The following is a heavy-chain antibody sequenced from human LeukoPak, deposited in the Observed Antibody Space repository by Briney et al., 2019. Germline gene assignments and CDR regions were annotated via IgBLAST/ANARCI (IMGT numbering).Heavy chain of an antibody. Sequence: SETLSLTCTVSGGSISSYYWSWIRQPPGKGLEWIGYIYYSGSTNYNPSLKSRVTISVDTSKNQFSLKLSSVTAADTAVYYCASQGDGYNSDYWGQGTLVTVSS. CDR1: GGSISSYY. D-gene: IGHD5-24*01. CDR3: ASQGDGYNSDY. V-gene: IGHV4-59*12. CDR2: IYYSGST. J-gene: IGHJ4*02.